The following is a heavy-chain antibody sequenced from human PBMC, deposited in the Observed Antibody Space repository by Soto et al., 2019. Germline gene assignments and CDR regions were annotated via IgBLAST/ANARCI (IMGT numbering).Heavy chain of an antibody. CDR1: GGTFSSYA. Sequence: AAVKVSCKASGGTFSSYAISWVRQAPGQGLEWMGGIIPIFGTANYAQKFQGRVTITADESTSTAYMELSSLRSEDTAVYYCARDTFEYSSSSDPYNWFDPWGQGTLVTVSS. J-gene: IGHJ5*02. CDR2: IIPIFGTA. CDR3: ARDTFEYSSSSDPYNWFDP. D-gene: IGHD6-6*01. V-gene: IGHV1-69*13.